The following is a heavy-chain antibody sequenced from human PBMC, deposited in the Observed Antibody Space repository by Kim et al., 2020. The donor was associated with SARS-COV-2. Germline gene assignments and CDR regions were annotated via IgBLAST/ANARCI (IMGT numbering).Heavy chain of an antibody. CDR2: T. J-gene: IGHJ4*02. V-gene: IGHV3-48*02. Sequence: TYYADSVKGRFTISRDNAQNSLFLQMNSLRDEDTAIYFCSMGALDYWGQGALVTVSS. CDR3: SMGALDY.